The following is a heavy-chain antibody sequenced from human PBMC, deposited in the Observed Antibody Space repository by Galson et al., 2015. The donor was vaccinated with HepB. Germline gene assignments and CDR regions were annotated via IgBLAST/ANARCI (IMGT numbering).Heavy chain of an antibody. J-gene: IGHJ3*02. Sequence: ETLSLTCTVSGGSISRYYWSWIRLPPGKGLEWIGSIFYSGSTDYNPSLKSRVTISVDTSKNQFSLKLSSVTAADTAVYYCARFGPYYYDSSGYADAFDIWGHGTMVTVSS. V-gene: IGHV4-59*08. D-gene: IGHD3-22*01. CDR2: IFYSGST. CDR3: ARFGPYYYDSSGYADAFDI. CDR1: GGSISRYY.